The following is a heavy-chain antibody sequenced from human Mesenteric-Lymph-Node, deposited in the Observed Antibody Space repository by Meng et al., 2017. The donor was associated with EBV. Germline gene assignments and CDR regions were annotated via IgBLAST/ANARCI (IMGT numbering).Heavy chain of an antibody. V-gene: IGHV3-30-3*01. D-gene: IGHD1-26*01. J-gene: IGHJ4*02. CDR2: ISYDGSLK. CDR3: ARWEWERQGAEEEQFDY. Sequence: VGSGGGVFLPGSALRPSCAASGFRCSDYAMYWGRQAPGKGLEWVAFISYDGSLKYYADSVKGRFTVSRDDSKNTLYLQMDSLKTEDRALYYCARWEWERQGAEEEQFDYWGQGTLVTVSS. CDR1: GFRCSDYA.